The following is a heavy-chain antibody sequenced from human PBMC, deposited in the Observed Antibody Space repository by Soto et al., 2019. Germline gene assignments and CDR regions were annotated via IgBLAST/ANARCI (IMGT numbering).Heavy chain of an antibody. D-gene: IGHD3-3*01. Sequence: GGSLRLSCAASGFTFSTYWMHWVRQAPGKGLVWVSRINSDGSSTNYADSVKGRFTISRDNAKNTLYLQMNSLRDEDTAVYYCARAGHYDFWSGYHNGMDVWGQGTTVTVSS. CDR3: ARAGHYDFWSGYHNGMDV. CDR2: INSDGSST. CDR1: GFTFSTYW. V-gene: IGHV3-74*01. J-gene: IGHJ6*02.